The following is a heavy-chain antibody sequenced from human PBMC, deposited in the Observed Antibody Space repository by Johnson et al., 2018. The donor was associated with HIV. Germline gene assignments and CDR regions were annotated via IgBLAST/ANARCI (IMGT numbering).Heavy chain of an antibody. CDR1: GFTFRSYG. CDR3: ATITEDAFDI. J-gene: IGHJ3*02. Sequence: VQLVESGGGMVQPGGSLRLSCAASGFTFRSYGMHWVRQAPGKGLEWVTFIRYDGSNKYYADSVKGRFTISRDNSKNTLYLQLNSLRAEDTAVYFCATITEDAFDIWGQGTMVTVSS. V-gene: IGHV3-30*02. D-gene: IGHD5-12*01. CDR2: IRYDGSNK.